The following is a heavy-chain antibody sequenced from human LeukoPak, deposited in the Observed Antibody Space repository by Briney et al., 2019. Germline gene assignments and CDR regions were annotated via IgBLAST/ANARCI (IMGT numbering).Heavy chain of an antibody. D-gene: IGHD3-3*01. CDR1: GGSISSSSYY. V-gene: IGHV4-39*07. CDR3: ARGRRLRFLEWTKAHVDAFDI. J-gene: IGHJ3*02. Sequence: SETLSLTCTVSGGSISSSSYYWGWIRQPPGKGLEWIGSIYYSGSTYYNPSLKSRVTISVDTSKNQFSLKLSSVTAADTAVYYCARGRRLRFLEWTKAHVDAFDIWGQGTMVTVSS. CDR2: IYYSGST.